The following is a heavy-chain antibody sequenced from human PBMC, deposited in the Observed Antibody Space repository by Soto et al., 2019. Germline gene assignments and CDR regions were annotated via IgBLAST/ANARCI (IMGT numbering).Heavy chain of an antibody. CDR2: MNPNSGNT. J-gene: IGHJ4*02. CDR1: GYTFTSYD. Sequence: QVQLVQSGAEVKKPGASVKVSCKASGYTFTSYDINWVRQATGQGLEWMGWMNPNSGNTGYAQKFQGRVTITRNTSISTAYMELSSLRSEDTAVYYCARGLLYYYDSSGYYPYWGQGTLVTVSS. D-gene: IGHD3-22*01. CDR3: ARGLLYYYDSSGYYPY. V-gene: IGHV1-8*01.